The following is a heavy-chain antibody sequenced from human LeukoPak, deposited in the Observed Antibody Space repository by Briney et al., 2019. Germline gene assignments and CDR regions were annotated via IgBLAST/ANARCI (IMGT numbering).Heavy chain of an antibody. J-gene: IGHJ4*02. V-gene: IGHV1-46*01. CDR3: ASLGYCSSTSCYADY. D-gene: IGHD2-2*01. Sequence: ASVKVSCKASGYMFTSYYMHWVRQAPGQGLEWMGIIHPSGGSTSYAQKFQGRVTMTRDTSTSTVYMELRSLRSDDTAVYYCASLGYCSSTSCYADYWGQGTLVTVSS. CDR1: GYMFTSYY. CDR2: IHPSGGST.